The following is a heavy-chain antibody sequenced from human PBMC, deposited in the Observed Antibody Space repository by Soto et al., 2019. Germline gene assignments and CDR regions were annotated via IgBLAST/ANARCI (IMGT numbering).Heavy chain of an antibody. CDR3: ASYSSSWYDYYYYGMDV. CDR2: IYTSGST. V-gene: IGHV4-4*07. CDR1: GGSISSYY. J-gene: IGHJ6*02. D-gene: IGHD6-13*01. Sequence: NPSETLSLTCTVSGGSISSYYWSWIRQPAGKGLEWIGRIYTSGSTNYNPSLKSRVTMSVDTSKNQFSLKLSSVTAADTAVYYCASYSSSWYDYYYYGMDVWGQGTTVTVSS.